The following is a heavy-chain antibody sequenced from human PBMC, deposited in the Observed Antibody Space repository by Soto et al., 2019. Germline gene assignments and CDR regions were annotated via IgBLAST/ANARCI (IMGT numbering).Heavy chain of an antibody. Sequence: SVKVSCKASGFTFTSSAVQWVRQARGQRLEWIGWIVVGSGNTNYAQKFQERVTITRDMSTSTAYMELSSLRSEDTAVYYCAAEGRIRITMVRGALGGMDVWGQGTTVTVSS. CDR3: AAEGRIRITMVRGALGGMDV. J-gene: IGHJ6*02. D-gene: IGHD3-10*01. V-gene: IGHV1-58*01. CDR1: GFTFTSSA. CDR2: IVVGSGNT.